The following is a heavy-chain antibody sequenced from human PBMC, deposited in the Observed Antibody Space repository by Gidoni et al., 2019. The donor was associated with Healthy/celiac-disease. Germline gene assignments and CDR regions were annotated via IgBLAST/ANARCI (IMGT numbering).Heavy chain of an antibody. D-gene: IGHD4-17*01. Sequence: EVQLLESGGDLVQPGGSLRLACAASGFTFSSYAMTWVRQAPGKGLEWVSTISGSGGSTYYADSVKGRFTISRDNSKNTLYLQMNSLRAEDTAVYYCAKDPQGFGDYDDGPDAFDIWGQGTMVTVSS. CDR1: GFTFSSYA. V-gene: IGHV3-23*01. J-gene: IGHJ3*02. CDR3: AKDPQGFGDYDDGPDAFDI. CDR2: ISGSGGST.